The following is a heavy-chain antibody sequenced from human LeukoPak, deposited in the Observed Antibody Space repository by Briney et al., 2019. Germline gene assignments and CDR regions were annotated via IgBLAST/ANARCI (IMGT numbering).Heavy chain of an antibody. CDR3: ARGRNEDFWSGYYKDY. V-gene: IGHV1-8*01. Sequence: ASVKVSCKASGYTFTSYDIHWVRQATGQGLAWMGWMNPNSGNTGYAQKFQGRVTMTRNTSISTAYMELSSLRSEDTAVYYCARGRNEDFWSGYYKDYWGQGTLVTVSS. J-gene: IGHJ4*02. D-gene: IGHD3-3*01. CDR1: GYTFTSYD. CDR2: MNPNSGNT.